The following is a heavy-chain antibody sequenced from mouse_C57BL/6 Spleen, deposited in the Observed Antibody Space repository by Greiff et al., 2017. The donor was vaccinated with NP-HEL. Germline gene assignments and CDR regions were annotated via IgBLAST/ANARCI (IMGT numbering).Heavy chain of an antibody. CDR1: GYTFTSYW. CDR3: AREELRLHEYYAMDY. J-gene: IGHJ4*01. V-gene: IGHV1-52*01. Sequence: QVQLQQPGAELVRPGSSVKLSCKASGYTFTSYWMHWVKQRPIQGLEWIGNIDPSDSETTYNQKFKDKATLTVDKSSSTAYMQLSSLTSEDSAVYYWAREELRLHEYYAMDYWGQGTSVTVSS. CDR2: IDPSDSET. D-gene: IGHD3-2*02.